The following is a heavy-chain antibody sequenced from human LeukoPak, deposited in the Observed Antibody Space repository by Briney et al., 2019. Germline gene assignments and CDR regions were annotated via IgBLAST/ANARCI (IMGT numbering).Heavy chain of an antibody. D-gene: IGHD3-9*01. Sequence: ASVKVSCKASGYTFTSYDINSVRQATGQGVEWMGWMNPNSGNTGYAQKFQGRVTMTRNTSISTAYMELSSLRSEDTAVYYCARGYRDYDILTGYAYWGQRTLVTVSS. J-gene: IGHJ4*02. CDR3: ARGYRDYDILTGYAY. CDR1: GYTFTSYD. V-gene: IGHV1-8*01. CDR2: MNPNSGNT.